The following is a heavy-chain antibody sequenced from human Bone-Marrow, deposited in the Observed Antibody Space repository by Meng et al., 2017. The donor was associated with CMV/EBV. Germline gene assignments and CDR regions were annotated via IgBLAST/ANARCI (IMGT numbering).Heavy chain of an antibody. CDR1: GYTFTSYD. CDR3: ARVEVYCSSTSCSDAFDI. V-gene: IGHV1-18*01. Sequence: ASVKVSCKASGYTFTSYDINWVRQATGQGLEWMGWISAYNGNTNYAQKLQGRVTMTTDTSTSTAYMELRSLRSDDTAVYYCARVEVYCSSTSCSDAFDIWRQGTMVTVSS. CDR2: ISAYNGNT. D-gene: IGHD2-2*01. J-gene: IGHJ3*02.